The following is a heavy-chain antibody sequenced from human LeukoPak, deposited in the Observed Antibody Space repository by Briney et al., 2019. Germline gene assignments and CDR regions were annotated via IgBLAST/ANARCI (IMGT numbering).Heavy chain of an antibody. V-gene: IGHV3-7*01. CDR1: GFTFRSYW. CDR3: ARWARYCSSGSCYSWLDP. D-gene: IGHD2-15*01. J-gene: IGHJ5*02. Sequence: GGSLRLSCAASGFTFRSYWMSWVRQAPAKGLEWVANMKLDGSEEYYVDSVKGRFTISSDNAKHSLYLQMNSLRVDDTAVYYCARWARYCSSGSCYSWLDPWGQGTLVTVSS. CDR2: MKLDGSEE.